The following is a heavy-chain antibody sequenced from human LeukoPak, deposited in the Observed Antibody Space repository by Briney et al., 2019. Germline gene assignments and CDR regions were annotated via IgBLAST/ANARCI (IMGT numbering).Heavy chain of an antibody. D-gene: IGHD6-13*01. J-gene: IGHJ4*02. CDR3: AKVAQLGCAGTNCDDF. Sequence: PGGTLRLSCAVSGFPFNSHGMHWVPQAPGKGLDCVAFLPYAGNKKVYAEAVRGRFTIPRQNSKNTVYLQMNSLGVEDTAVYYCAKVAQLGCAGTNCDDFWGQGPLVTVSS. CDR2: LPYAGNKK. V-gene: IGHV3-30*02. CDR1: GFPFNSHG.